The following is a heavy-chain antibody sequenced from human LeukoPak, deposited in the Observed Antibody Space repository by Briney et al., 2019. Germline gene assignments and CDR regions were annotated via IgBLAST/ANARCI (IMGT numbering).Heavy chain of an antibody. D-gene: IGHD1-7*01. CDR1: GFTLSNAW. CDR3: TRDKLELRQFDY. J-gene: IGHJ4*02. CDR2: IKSKTDGDTT. Sequence: GGSLRLSCAVSGFTLSNAWMSWVRQAPGKGLEWVGRIKSKTDGDTTDYAAPVKGRFTISRDGSKDTLYLQMSSLKAEDTAVYYCTRDKLELRQFDYWGQGTLVTVSS. V-gene: IGHV3-15*01.